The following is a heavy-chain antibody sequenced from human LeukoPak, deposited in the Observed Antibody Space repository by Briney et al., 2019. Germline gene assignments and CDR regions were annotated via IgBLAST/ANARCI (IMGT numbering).Heavy chain of an antibody. J-gene: IGHJ4*02. V-gene: IGHV3-64*01. CDR1: GFTFSSYA. CDR2: ISSNGGTT. D-gene: IGHD2-21*02. Sequence: PGGSLRLSCAASGFTFSSYAMHWVRQAPGKGLEYVSAISSNGGTTYYANSVKGRFTISRDNSKNMLYLQMNSLRAEDTAVYYCARTPAYCGGDCYSTFDYWGQGTLVTVSS. CDR3: ARTPAYCGGDCYSTFDY.